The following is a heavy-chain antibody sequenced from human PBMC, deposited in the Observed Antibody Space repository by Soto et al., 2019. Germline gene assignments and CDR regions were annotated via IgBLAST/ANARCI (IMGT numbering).Heavy chain of an antibody. CDR2: INAGNGNT. CDR1: GYTFTSYA. Sequence: QVPLVQSGAEVKKPGASVKVSCKASGYTFTSYAMHWVRQAPGQRLEWMGWINAGNGNTKYSQKFQGRVTITRDTSASTAYMELSSLRSEDTAVYYCARNRYCSGGSCYPKKNYYYYYMDVWGKGTTVTVSS. D-gene: IGHD2-15*01. CDR3: ARNRYCSGGSCYPKKNYYYYYMDV. J-gene: IGHJ6*03. V-gene: IGHV1-3*01.